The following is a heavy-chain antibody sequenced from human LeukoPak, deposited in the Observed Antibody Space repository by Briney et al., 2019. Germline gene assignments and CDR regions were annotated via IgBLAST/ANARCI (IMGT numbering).Heavy chain of an antibody. Sequence: GGSLRLFCAASGFTFSSYAMSWVRQAPGKGLEWVSAISGSGGSTYYADSVKGRFTISRDNSKNTLYLQMNSLRAEDTAVYYCARDRETWVVDALDIWGHGTSVTVSA. J-gene: IGHJ3*02. CDR2: ISGSGGST. D-gene: IGHD6-19*01. V-gene: IGHV3-23*01. CDR3: ARDRETWVVDALDI. CDR1: GFTFSSYA.